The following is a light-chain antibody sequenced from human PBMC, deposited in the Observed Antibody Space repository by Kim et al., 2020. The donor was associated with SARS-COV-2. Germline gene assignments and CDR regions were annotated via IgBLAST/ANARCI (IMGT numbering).Light chain of an antibody. V-gene: IGLV1-47*01. CDR1: RSNIGSNS. CDR2: GNN. CDR3: AAWDDSLDGA. Sequence: QSVLTQPPSASGTPGQRVTISCSGSRSNIGSNSVYWYQQFPGAAPKLLIYGNNQRPSGVPDRFSGSKSGTSASLAISGLRSEDEADYYCAAWDDSLDGAFGGGTKLTVL. J-gene: IGLJ2*01.